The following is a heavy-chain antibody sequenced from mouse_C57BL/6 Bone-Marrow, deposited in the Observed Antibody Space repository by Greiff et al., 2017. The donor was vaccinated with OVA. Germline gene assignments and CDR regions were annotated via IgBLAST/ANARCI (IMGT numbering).Heavy chain of an antibody. J-gene: IGHJ2*01. CDR1: GYTFTSYW. Sequence: QVQLQQPGAELVRPGSSVKLSCKASGYTFTSYWMHWVKQRPIQGLEWIGNIDPSDSETHYNQKFKDKATLTVDKSSSTAYMQLSSLTSEDSAVYYRARVDYSNSICDYWGKGTTLTVSS. D-gene: IGHD2-5*01. CDR2: IDPSDSET. V-gene: IGHV1-52*01. CDR3: ARVDYSNSICDY.